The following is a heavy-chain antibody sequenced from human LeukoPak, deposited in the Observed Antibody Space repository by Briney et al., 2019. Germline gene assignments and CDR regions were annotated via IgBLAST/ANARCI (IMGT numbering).Heavy chain of an antibody. V-gene: IGHV3-30*02. CDR2: IRYDGSNK. J-gene: IGHJ4*02. CDR3: AKDRAPYSSSSGGLDY. CDR1: GFTFSSYG. Sequence: GGARRLCRAANGFTFSSYGRGWVRQGQGKWLGLEAFIRYDGSNKYYADSVKGRFTISRDNSKNTLYLQMNSLRAEDTAVYYSAKDRAPYSSSSGGLDYWGQGTLVTVSS. D-gene: IGHD6-6*01.